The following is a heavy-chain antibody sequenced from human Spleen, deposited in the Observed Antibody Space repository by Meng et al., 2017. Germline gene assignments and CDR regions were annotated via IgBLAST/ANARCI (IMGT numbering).Heavy chain of an antibody. V-gene: IGHV4-59*01. CDR2: IYYSGST. J-gene: IGHJ4*02. CDR3: ARVVAGTGDY. D-gene: IGHD6-19*01. CDR1: GGSISSYY. Sequence: QVQLPQWGAGLVKPSETLSLTCTVSGGSISSYYWSWIRQPPGKGLEWIGYIYYSGSTNYNPSLKSRVTISVDTSKNQFSLKLSSVTAADTAVYYCARVVAGTGDYWGQGTLVTVSS.